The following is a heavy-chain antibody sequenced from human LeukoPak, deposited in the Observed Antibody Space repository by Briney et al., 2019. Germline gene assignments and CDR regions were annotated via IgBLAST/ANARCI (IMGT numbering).Heavy chain of an antibody. J-gene: IGHJ4*02. CDR1: GLTVSSNY. V-gene: IGHV3-66*02. CDR2: IYSGGST. CDR3: ARGYSTPDD. Sequence: GGSLRLSCAASGLTVSSNYMSWVRQAPGKGLEWVLVIYSGGSTYYAVSVKGRFTISRDNSKNTRYLATNSPRAEDTAVYYCARGYSTPDDWGQGTLVTVSS. D-gene: IGHD4-11*01.